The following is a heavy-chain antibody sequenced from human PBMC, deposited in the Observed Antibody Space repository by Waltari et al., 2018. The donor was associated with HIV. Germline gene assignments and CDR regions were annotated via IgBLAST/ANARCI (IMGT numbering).Heavy chain of an antibody. J-gene: IGHJ3*01. CDR3: AKDAFARNGIFDAFDV. CDR2: KMVGVQDT. V-gene: IGHV3-23*01. CDR1: GFTLSDYA. D-gene: IGHD2-8*01. Sequence: LLESGGGLVQPGGSLSLSCAASGFTLSDYAMNWVRQAPGKGVRWVAKMVGVQDTYYADSVKGRFTASRDDSKSTLYLQLNSLRAEDTALYFCAKDAFARNGIFDAFDVWGLGTRVTFSS.